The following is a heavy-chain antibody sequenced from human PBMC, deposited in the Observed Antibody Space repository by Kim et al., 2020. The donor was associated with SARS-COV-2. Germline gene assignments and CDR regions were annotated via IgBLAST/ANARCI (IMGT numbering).Heavy chain of an antibody. D-gene: IGHD3-10*01. J-gene: IGHJ6*02. Sequence: GGSLRLSCAASGFTFSSYGMHWVRQAPGKGLEWVAVISYDGSNKYYADSVKGRFTISRDNSKNTLYLQMNSLRAEDTAVYYCARDPTDLKTYWFGELLSEGSVYGMGVWGQGTTVTVSS. CDR1: GFTFSSYG. V-gene: IGHV3-33*05. CDR2: ISYDGSNK. CDR3: ARDPTDLKTYWFGELLSEGSVYGMGV.